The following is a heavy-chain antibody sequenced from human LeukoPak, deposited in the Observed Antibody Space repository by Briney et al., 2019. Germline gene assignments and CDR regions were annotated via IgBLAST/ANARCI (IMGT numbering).Heavy chain of an antibody. CDR1: GFTFSSNG. CDR3: ARDLGGEYSSSRPVGIYGMDV. V-gene: IGHV3-30*03. CDR2: ISYDGSNK. D-gene: IGHD6-6*01. Sequence: GRSLRLSCAASGFTFSSNGMHWVRQAPGKGLEWVAVISYDGSNKYYADSVKGRFTISRDNSKNTLYLQMNSLRAGDTAVYYCARDLGGEYSSSRPVGIYGMDVWGQGTTVTVSS. J-gene: IGHJ6*02.